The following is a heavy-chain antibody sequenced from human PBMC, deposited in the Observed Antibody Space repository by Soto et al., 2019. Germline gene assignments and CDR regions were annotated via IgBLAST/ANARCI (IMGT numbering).Heavy chain of an antibody. D-gene: IGHD3-22*01. J-gene: IGHJ5*02. CDR2: IYWDDDK. CDR1: GFSLSTSGVA. Sequence: QITLKESGPTLVKPTQTLTLTCTFSGFSLSTSGVAVGWIRQPPGKALEWLALIYWDDDKRYSPSLKSRLTITXXTXKXXGVLTRTNMDPVDTATYYSAHRGLDSSGYLNWFDPWGQGTLVTVSS. V-gene: IGHV2-5*02. CDR3: AHRGLDSSGYLNWFDP.